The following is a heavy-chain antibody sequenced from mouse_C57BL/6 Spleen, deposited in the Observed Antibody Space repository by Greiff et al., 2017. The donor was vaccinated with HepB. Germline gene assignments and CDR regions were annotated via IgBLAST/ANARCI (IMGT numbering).Heavy chain of an antibody. CDR3: ARVGLGDFDY. CDR2: ISYDGSN. V-gene: IGHV3-6*01. Sequence: VQLKESGPGLVKPSQSLSLTCSVTGYSITSGYYWNWIRQFPGNKLEWMGYISYDGSNNYNPSLKNRISITRDTSKNQFFLKLNSVTTEDTATYYCARVGLGDFDYWGQGTTLTVSS. D-gene: IGHD4-1*01. CDR1: GYSITSGYY. J-gene: IGHJ2*01.